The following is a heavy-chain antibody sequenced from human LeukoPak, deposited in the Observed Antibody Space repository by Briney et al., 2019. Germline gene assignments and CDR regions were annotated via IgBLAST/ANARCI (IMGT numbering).Heavy chain of an antibody. V-gene: IGHV3-33*01. Sequence: GGSLRLSCAASGFTFSSYGMHWVRQAPGKGLEWVAVIWYDGNNKYYADSVKGRFAVSRNNSKNTLYLQMNSLRAEDTAVYYCAREKADGFDIWGQGTMVTVSS. CDR2: IWYDGNNK. CDR3: AREKADGFDI. CDR1: GFTFSSYG. J-gene: IGHJ3*02.